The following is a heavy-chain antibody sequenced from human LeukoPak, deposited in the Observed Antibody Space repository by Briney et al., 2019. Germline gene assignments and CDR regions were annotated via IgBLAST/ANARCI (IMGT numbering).Heavy chain of an antibody. J-gene: IGHJ3*02. CDR3: ARAYDSSGLDAFDI. CDR1: GYIFTGYY. CDR2: INPNSGGT. D-gene: IGHD3-22*01. Sequence: ASVKVSCKASGYIFTGYYMHWVRQAPGQGLEWMGWINPNSGGTNYAQKFQGRVTMTRDTSISTAYMELSRLRSDDTAVYYCARAYDSSGLDAFDIWGQGTMVTVSS. V-gene: IGHV1-2*02.